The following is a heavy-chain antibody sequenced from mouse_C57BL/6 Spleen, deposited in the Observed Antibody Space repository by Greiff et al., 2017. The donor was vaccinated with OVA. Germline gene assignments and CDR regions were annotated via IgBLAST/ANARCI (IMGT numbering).Heavy chain of an antibody. CDR2: IYPESGNT. CDR3: ARGLGHFDY. D-gene: IGHD3-3*01. Sequence: LVESGAELVRPGASVKLSCKASGYTFTDYYINWVKQRPGQGLEWIARIYPESGNTYYNEKFKGKATLTAEKSSSTAYMQLSSLTSEDSAVYFCARGLGHFDYWGQGTTLTVSS. V-gene: IGHV1-76*01. J-gene: IGHJ2*01. CDR1: GYTFTDYY.